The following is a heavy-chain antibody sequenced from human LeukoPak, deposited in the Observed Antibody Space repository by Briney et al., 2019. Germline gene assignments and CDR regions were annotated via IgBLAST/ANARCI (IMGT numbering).Heavy chain of an antibody. J-gene: IGHJ5*02. Sequence: SQTLSLTCAVSGGSISSGGYSWSWIRQPPGKGLEWIGYIYHSGSTYYNPSLKSRVTISVDRSKNQFSLKLSSVTAADTAVYYCARAVVPARGHWFDPWGQGTLVTVSS. V-gene: IGHV4-30-2*01. D-gene: IGHD2-2*01. CDR1: GGSISSGGYS. CDR2: IYHSGST. CDR3: ARAVVPARGHWFDP.